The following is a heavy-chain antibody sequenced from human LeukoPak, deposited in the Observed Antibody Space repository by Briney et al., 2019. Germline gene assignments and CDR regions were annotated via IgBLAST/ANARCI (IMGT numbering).Heavy chain of an antibody. V-gene: IGHV3-48*01. CDR1: GFTFSSYS. Sequence: GGSLRPSCAASGFTFSSYSMNWVRQAPGKGLEWVSYISSSSRTIYYADSVKGRFTISKDNPKNSLYLQMNSLRAEDTAVYYCARDGFMVRGVFDYWGQGTLVTVSS. CDR2: ISSSSRTI. CDR3: ARDGFMVRGVFDY. D-gene: IGHD3-10*01. J-gene: IGHJ4*02.